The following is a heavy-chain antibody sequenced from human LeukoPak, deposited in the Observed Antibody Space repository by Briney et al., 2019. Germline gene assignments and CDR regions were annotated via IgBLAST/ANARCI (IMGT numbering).Heavy chain of an antibody. V-gene: IGHV4-34*01. J-gene: IGHJ4*02. D-gene: IGHD3-22*01. CDR1: GGSFSGYY. CDR3: ARVSGYYDFDY. CDR2: IYHSGST. Sequence: SETLSLTCAVYGGSFSGYYWSWIRQPPGKGLEWIGEIYHSGSTNYNPSLKSRVTISVDKSKNQFSLKLSSVTAADTAVYYCARVSGYYDFDYWGQGTLVTVSS.